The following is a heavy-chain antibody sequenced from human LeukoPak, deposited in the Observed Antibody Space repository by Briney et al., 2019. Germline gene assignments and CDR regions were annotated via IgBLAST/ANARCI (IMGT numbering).Heavy chain of an antibody. D-gene: IGHD6-13*01. Sequence: SETLSLTCTVSGGSISIGGYYWSWIPQHPGKGLEWIGYIYYSGSTYYNPSLKSRVTISVGTSKNQFSLKLSSVTAADTAVYYCASFIAAAGDWYFDLWGRGTLVTVSS. CDR3: ASFIAAAGDWYFDL. CDR2: IYYSGST. J-gene: IGHJ2*01. V-gene: IGHV4-31*03. CDR1: GGSISIGGYY.